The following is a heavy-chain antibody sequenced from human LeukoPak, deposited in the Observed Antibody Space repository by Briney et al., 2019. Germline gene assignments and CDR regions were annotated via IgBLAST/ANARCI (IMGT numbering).Heavy chain of an antibody. D-gene: IGHD6-6*01. V-gene: IGHV3-53*01. CDR3: AREGYSSSLLFDY. Sequence: PGGSLRLSCAASGFTVSSNYMSWVRQAPGKGLEWVSVIYSGGSTYYADSVKGRFTISRDNSKNTLYLQMNSLRAEDTAVYYCAREGYSSSLLFDYWGQGTLVTVSS. CDR1: GFTVSSNY. CDR2: IYSGGST. J-gene: IGHJ4*02.